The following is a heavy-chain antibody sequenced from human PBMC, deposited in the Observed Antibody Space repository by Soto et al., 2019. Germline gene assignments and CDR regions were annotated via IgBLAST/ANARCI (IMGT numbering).Heavy chain of an antibody. D-gene: IGHD3-3*01. Sequence: GASVKVSCKASGYTFTSYAMHWVRQAPGQRLEWMGWINAGNGNTKYSQKFQGRVTITRDTSASTAYMELSSLRSEDTAVYYCAREQDPTYYDFWSGSYNWFDPWGQGTLVTVSS. CDR2: INAGNGNT. V-gene: IGHV1-3*01. J-gene: IGHJ5*02. CDR3: AREQDPTYYDFWSGSYNWFDP. CDR1: GYTFTSYA.